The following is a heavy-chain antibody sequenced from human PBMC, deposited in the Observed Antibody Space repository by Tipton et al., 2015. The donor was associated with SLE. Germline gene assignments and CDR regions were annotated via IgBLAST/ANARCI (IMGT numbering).Heavy chain of an antibody. Sequence: TLSLTCIVSGGSIFSGSYYWSWIRQPAGKGLEWIGYIYTSGSTNYNPSLKSRVTISVDTSKNQFSLKLSSVTAADTAVYYCAREADYGDPEYWGQGTLVTVSS. CDR1: GGSIFSGSYY. CDR3: AREADYGDPEY. J-gene: IGHJ4*02. V-gene: IGHV4-61*09. D-gene: IGHD4-17*01. CDR2: IYTSGST.